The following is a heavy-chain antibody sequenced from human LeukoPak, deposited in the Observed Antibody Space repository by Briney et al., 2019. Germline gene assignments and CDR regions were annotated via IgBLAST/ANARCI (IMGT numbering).Heavy chain of an antibody. J-gene: IGHJ4*02. V-gene: IGHV3-23*01. CDR1: GFTFSNYN. Sequence: GGSLRLSCAASGFTFSNYNMNWIRQAPGKGLEWVSAISGSGGSTYYADSVKGRFTISRDNSKNTLYLQMNSLRAEDTAVYYCAKARTAMALPRLFDYWGQGTLVTVSS. D-gene: IGHD5-18*01. CDR3: AKARTAMALPRLFDY. CDR2: ISGSGGST.